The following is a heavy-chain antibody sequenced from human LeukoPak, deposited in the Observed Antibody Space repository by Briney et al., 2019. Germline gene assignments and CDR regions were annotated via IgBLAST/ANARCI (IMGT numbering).Heavy chain of an antibody. D-gene: IGHD2-2*02. V-gene: IGHV3-23*01. CDR2: LCGGVGST. J-gene: IGHJ4*02. Sequence: GGSLRLSCAASRFTFSSYAMGWARQAPGKGLEWVSGLCGGVGSTYYADSEKGRFTISRDNSKNTLYLQMNSLRAEYTAIYFCAKMRGNSCYTDIDYWGQGTLVTVSS. CDR3: AKMRGNSCYTDIDY. CDR1: RFTFSSYA.